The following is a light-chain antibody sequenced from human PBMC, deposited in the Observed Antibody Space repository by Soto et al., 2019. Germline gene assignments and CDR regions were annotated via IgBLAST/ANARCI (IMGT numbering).Light chain of an antibody. V-gene: IGLV2-23*03. CDR2: EGG. J-gene: IGLJ1*01. CDR3: CSYAGSSTFSYV. Sequence: QSVLTQPASVSGSPGQSITISCTGTSSDVGSYNLVSWYQQHPGKAPKLRIYEGGKRPSGGSNRFSGSKSGNTASLTISGLQAEDEADYYCCSYAGSSTFSYVFGTGTKATVL. CDR1: SSDVGSYNL.